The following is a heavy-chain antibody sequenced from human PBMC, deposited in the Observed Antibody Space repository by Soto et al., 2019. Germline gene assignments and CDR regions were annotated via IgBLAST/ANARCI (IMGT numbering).Heavy chain of an antibody. CDR1: GFTFSNAW. J-gene: IGHJ4*02. CDR3: AKLGSGSWSPHYHFDY. Sequence: GGSLRLSCAASGFTFSNAWINWVRQAPGKGLEWVGRIKSKTDGGTTDYAEPVKGRFAISRDDSNNMVYLQMNSLRAEDTAIYYCAKLGSGSWSPHYHFDYWGQGTLVTVSS. CDR2: IKSKTDGGTT. V-gene: IGHV3-15*07. D-gene: IGHD3-10*01.